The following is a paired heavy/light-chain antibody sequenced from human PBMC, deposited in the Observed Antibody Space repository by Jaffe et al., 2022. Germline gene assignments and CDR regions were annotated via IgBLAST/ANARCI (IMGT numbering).Heavy chain of an antibody. J-gene: IGHJ6*03. V-gene: IGHV4-4*02. D-gene: IGHD3-3*01. CDR2: IYHSGST. Sequence: QVQLQESGPGLVKPSGTLSLTCAVSGGSISSSNWWSWVRQPPGKGLEWIGEIYHSGSTNYNPSLKSRVTISVDKSKNQFSLKLSSVTAADTAVYYCASRVQYYDFWSGYYRPYYYYYMDVWGKGTTVTVSS. CDR1: GGSISSSNW. CDR3: ASRVQYYDFWSGYYRPYYYYYMDV.
Light chain of an antibody. CDR2: DAS. CDR1: QSVSSY. Sequence: EIVLTQSPATLSLSPGERATLSCRASQSVSSYLAWYQQKPGQAPRLLIYDASNRATGIPARFSGSGSGTDFTLTISSLEPEDFAVYYCQQRSTFGPGTKVDIK. J-gene: IGKJ3*01. CDR3: QQRST. V-gene: IGKV3-11*01.